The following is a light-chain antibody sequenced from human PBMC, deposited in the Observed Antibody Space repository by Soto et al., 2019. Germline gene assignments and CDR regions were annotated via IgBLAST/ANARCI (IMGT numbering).Light chain of an antibody. CDR1: SSDVGGYNY. Sequence: QSAPTQPPSASGSPGQSVTGSCTGTSSDVGGYNYVSWYQQHPGKAPKLMISEVSKRPSGVPDRFSGSKSGNTASLTVSGLQAEDEADYYCSSFAGNNNLVFGGATKLTVL. CDR3: SSFAGNNNLV. J-gene: IGLJ2*01. V-gene: IGLV2-8*01. CDR2: EVS.